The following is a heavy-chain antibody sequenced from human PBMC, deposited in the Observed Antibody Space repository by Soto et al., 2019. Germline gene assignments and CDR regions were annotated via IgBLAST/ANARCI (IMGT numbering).Heavy chain of an antibody. CDR2: MRGTGDTT. V-gene: IGHV3-11*01. CDR3: ASAGGHTYQAGMDV. J-gene: IGHJ6*02. CDR1: GFFFGDYY. D-gene: IGHD2-2*01. Sequence: GGSLRLSFEASGFFFGDYYMSWFRQAPGKGLETLCYMRGTGDTTYYADSAKGQFTISRYNAKNSRFLHLNRRSVSDTAVYYCASAGGHTYQAGMDVWGQGTTVTVSS.